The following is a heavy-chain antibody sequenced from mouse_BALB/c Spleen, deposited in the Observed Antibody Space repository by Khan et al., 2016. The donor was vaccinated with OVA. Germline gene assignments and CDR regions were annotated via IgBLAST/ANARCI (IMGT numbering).Heavy chain of an antibody. CDR1: GYTFTNYG. Sequence: QIQLVQSGPELKKPGETVKISCKASGYTFTNYGMNWVKQAPGKGLKWMGWINTYTGEPTYVDDFKGRFAFSLETSASTAYLQINNLKNEDTATXFCASGGYLYFDVWGAGTTVTVSS. CDR3: ASGGYLYFDV. CDR2: INTYTGEP. V-gene: IGHV9-3-1*01. J-gene: IGHJ1*01. D-gene: IGHD1-1*02.